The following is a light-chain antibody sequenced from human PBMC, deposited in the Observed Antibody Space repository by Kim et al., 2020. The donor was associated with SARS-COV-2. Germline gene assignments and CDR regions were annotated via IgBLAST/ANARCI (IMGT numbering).Light chain of an antibody. CDR1: SGHSSYI. J-gene: IGLJ3*02. CDR2: LEGSGSY. Sequence: SSVTLTCSLSSGHSSYIIAWHQQQPGKAPRYLMKLEGSGSYNKGSGVPDRFSGSSSGADRYLTISNLQSEDEADYYCETWDSNTRVFGGGTQLTVL. V-gene: IGLV4-60*03. CDR3: ETWDSNTRV.